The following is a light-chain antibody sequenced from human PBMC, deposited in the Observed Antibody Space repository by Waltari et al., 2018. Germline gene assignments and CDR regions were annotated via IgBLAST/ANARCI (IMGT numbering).Light chain of an antibody. V-gene: IGLV3-21*04. Sequence: SYVLTQPPSVSVAPGKTAKITCGGNNIGDKRVHWYQQKPGQAPVLVIYYDDDRPSGIPERFSGSNSGSTAALTISRVEAGDEADYYCQVWDISSDHWVFGGGTELTVL. CDR1: NIGDKR. CDR3: QVWDISSDHWV. J-gene: IGLJ3*02. CDR2: YDD.